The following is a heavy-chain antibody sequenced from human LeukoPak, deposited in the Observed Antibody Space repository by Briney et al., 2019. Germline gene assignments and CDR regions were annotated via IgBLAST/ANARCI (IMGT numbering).Heavy chain of an antibody. CDR3: ARDHCSSTSCYTRSAFDI. J-gene: IGHJ3*02. CDR2: ISAYNGNT. Sequence: ASVKVSCKASGYTFNIYGISWVRQAPGQGLEWMGWISAYNGNTNYAQKLQGRVTMTTDTSTSTAYMELRSLRSDDTAVYYCARDHCSSTSCYTRSAFDIWGQGTMVTVSS. V-gene: IGHV1-18*01. CDR1: GYTFNIYG. D-gene: IGHD2-2*02.